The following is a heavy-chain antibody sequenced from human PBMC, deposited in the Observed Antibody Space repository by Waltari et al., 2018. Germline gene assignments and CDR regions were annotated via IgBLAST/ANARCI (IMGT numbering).Heavy chain of an antibody. CDR3: ARGWGIAAAGNWFDP. CDR1: AGTFSSYA. D-gene: IGHD6-13*01. V-gene: IGHV1-69*05. J-gene: IGHJ5*02. CDR2: IIPIFGTA. Sequence: QVQLVQSGAEVKKPVSSVKVSCKASAGTFSSYAFSWVLLAPGQGLEWMGGIIPIFGTANYAQKFQGRVTITTDESTSTAYMELSSLRSEDTAVYYCARGWGIAAAGNWFDPWGQGTLVTVSS.